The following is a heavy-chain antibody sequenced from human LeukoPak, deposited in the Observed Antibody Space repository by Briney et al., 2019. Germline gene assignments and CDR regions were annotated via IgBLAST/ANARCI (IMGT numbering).Heavy chain of an antibody. CDR3: ARWYYYDSSGYYESAFDI. D-gene: IGHD3-22*01. V-gene: IGHV4-39*01. CDR2: IYYSGST. Sequence: SETLSLTCTVSGGSISSSSYYWGWIRQPPGKGLEWIGSIYYSGSTYYNPSLKSRVTISVDTSKNQFSLKLSSVTAADTAVYHCARWYYYDSSGYYESAFDIWGQGTMVTVSS. J-gene: IGHJ3*02. CDR1: GGSISSSSYY.